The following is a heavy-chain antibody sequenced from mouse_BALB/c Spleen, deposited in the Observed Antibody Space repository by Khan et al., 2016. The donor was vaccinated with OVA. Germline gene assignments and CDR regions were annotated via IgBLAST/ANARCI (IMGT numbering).Heavy chain of an antibody. CDR2: IWGDGNT. J-gene: IGHJ4*01. D-gene: IGHD2-10*01. V-gene: IGHV2-6-7*01. Sequence: QVQLKESGPGLVAPSQSLSITCTVSGFSLTGYGVNWVRQPPGKGLAWLGMIWGDGNTDYNSALKSSLSISKDNSKSQVFLKMNSLQTDDTAMYYCARAYYGNYREAMDYWGQGTSVTVSS. CDR1: GFSLTGYG. CDR3: ARAYYGNYREAMDY.